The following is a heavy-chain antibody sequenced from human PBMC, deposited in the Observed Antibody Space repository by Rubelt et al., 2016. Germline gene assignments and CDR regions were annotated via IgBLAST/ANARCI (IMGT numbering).Heavy chain of an antibody. CDR3: ARGIQLWLEGPLDV. D-gene: IGHD5-18*01. V-gene: IGHV3-48*02. Sequence: EVQLVESGGGLVQPGGSLRLSCAASGFTFSSYSMNWVRQAPGKGLEWVSYISSSSSTIYYADSVKGRFTISRDNAKNSLYLQMNSLRDEDTAVYYCARGIQLWLEGPLDVGGQGTTVTVSS. J-gene: IGHJ6*02. CDR1: GFTFSSYS. CDR2: ISSSSSTI.